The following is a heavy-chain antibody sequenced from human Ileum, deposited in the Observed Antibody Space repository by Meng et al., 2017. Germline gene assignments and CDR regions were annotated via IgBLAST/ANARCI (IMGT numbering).Heavy chain of an antibody. D-gene: IGHD3-16*01. CDR2: IFGSGSDT. Sequence: GESLKISCAASGFTFSSYVMHWVRQAPGKGLEFVAAIFGSGSDTYYGDSVKGRFAISRDNYKNTLYLQMSSLRAEDTAVYYCANQVGDQSVFDYWGQGTLVTVSS. CDR1: GFTFSSYV. J-gene: IGHJ4*02. CDR3: ANQVGDQSVFDY. V-gene: IGHV3-23*01.